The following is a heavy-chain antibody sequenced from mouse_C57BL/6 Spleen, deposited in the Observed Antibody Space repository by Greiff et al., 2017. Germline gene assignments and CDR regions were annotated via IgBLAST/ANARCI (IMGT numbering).Heavy chain of an antibody. D-gene: IGHD2-5*01. CDR1: GFTFSSYT. Sequence: EVMLVESGGGLVKPGGSLKLSCAASGFTFSSYTMSWVRQTPEKRLEWVATISGGGGNTYYPDSVKGRFTISRYNAKNTLYLQMSSLRSEDTALYYCARPYSNYGYWYFDVWGTGTTVTVSS. CDR2: ISGGGGNT. J-gene: IGHJ1*03. V-gene: IGHV5-9*01. CDR3: ARPYSNYGYWYFDV.